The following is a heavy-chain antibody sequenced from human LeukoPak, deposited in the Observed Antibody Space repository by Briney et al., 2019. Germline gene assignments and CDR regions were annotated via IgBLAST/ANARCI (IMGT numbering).Heavy chain of an antibody. D-gene: IGHD4-17*01. V-gene: IGHV3-21*01. CDR1: GFTFSSYA. CDR3: ARESGDYRTFDI. J-gene: IGHJ3*02. CDR2: ITSSSSYI. Sequence: GGSLRLSCAASGFTFSSYAMSWVRQAPGKGLEWVSSITSSSSYIYYADSVKGRFTISRDNAKNSLFLQMNSLRAEDTAVYYCARESGDYRTFDIWGQGTRVTVSS.